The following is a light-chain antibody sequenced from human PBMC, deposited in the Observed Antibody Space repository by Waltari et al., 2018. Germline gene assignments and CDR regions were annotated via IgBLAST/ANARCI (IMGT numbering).Light chain of an antibody. V-gene: IGKV1-5*03. CDR3: QHYDSYSAT. CDR1: QSIPRW. J-gene: IGKJ3*01. CDR2: KAS. Sequence: DIQMTQSPSTLSASVGDRVTITCRASQSIPRWLAWYQQKPGKAPKLLIYKASISESGVPSRFSGGGSGTEFTLTISSLQPDDFATYYCQHYDSYSATFGRGTKIEIK.